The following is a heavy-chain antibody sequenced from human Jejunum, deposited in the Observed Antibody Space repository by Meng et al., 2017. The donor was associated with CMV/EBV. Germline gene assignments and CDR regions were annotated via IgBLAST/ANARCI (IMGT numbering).Heavy chain of an antibody. CDR2: INTSGDN. J-gene: IGHJ4*02. V-gene: IGHV4-4*07. D-gene: IGHD2-15*01. Sequence: QVHLQESGPGLVKPSETLSLTCSVSGDSISSFYWSWVRQPAGKGLEYIERINTSGDNKYNPSLKSRLTTSTDTSKNQFSLRLSSVTAADTAVYYCVCSEIGHHSVFDYWGQGNMVTVSS. CDR3: VCSEIGHHSVFDY. CDR1: GDSISSFY.